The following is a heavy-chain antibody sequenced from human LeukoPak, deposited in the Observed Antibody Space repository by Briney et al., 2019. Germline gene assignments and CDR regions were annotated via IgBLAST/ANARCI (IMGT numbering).Heavy chain of an antibody. V-gene: IGHV3-49*04. CDR3: TRDTSGSYYETVY. CDR2: IRSKAYGWTT. J-gene: IGHJ4*02. CDR1: GFTFGAYA. Sequence: PGRSLRLSCTASGFTFGAYAMSWVRQAPGKGLEWVGFIRSKAYGWTTEYAASVKVRFTISRDDSKSIAYLQMNSLKTEDTAVYYCTRDTSGSYYETVYWGQGTLVTVSS. D-gene: IGHD1-26*01.